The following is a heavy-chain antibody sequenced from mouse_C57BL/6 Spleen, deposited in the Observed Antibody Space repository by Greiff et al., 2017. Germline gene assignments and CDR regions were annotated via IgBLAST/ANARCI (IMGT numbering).Heavy chain of an antibody. CDR3: AMDVHWYFDV. Sequence: QVHVKQPGAELVKPGASVEVSCKASGYTFTSYWMHWVKQRPGQGLEWIGRIHPSDSDTNYNQKFKGKATLTVDKSSSTAYMQLSSLTSEDSAVYYCAMDVHWYFDVWGTGTTVTVSS. J-gene: IGHJ1*03. V-gene: IGHV1-74*01. CDR2: IHPSDSDT. CDR1: GYTFTSYW.